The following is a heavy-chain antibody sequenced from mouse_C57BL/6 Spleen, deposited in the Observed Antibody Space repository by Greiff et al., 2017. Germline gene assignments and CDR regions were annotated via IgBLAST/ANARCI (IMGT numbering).Heavy chain of an antibody. D-gene: IGHD1-1*01. Sequence: EVQVVESGPSLVRPSQTLSLTCTVTGFSINSDCYWIWIRQFPGNKLEYIGYTFYSGITYYNPSLESRTYITRDTSKNQFSLKLSSVTTEDTATYYCARKGNYGSSYGGFDYWGQGTTLTVSS. V-gene: IGHV3-3*01. CDR1: GFSINSDCY. CDR3: ARKGNYGSSYGGFDY. CDR2: TFYSGIT. J-gene: IGHJ2*01.